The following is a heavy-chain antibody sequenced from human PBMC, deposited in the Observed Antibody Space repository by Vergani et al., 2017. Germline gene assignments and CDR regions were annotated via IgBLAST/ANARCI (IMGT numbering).Heavy chain of an antibody. CDR3: AREGYDILTGPKRADY. V-gene: IGHV7-4-1*02. CDR1: GYIFTKYA. J-gene: IGHJ4*02. D-gene: IGHD3-9*01. Sequence: QVQLVQSGSELKKPGASVKVSCKASGYIFTKYAINWVRKAPGQGLEWMGWINTNTGKPTYAEGFTGRFVFSLDTSVSAAYLEISGLKTEDTAAYYCAREGYDILTGPKRADYWGQGTLVTVSS. CDR2: INTNTGKP.